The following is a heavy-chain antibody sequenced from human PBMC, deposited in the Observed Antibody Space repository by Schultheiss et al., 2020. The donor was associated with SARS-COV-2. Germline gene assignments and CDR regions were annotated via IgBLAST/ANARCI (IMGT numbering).Heavy chain of an antibody. V-gene: IGHV3-23*01. J-gene: IGHJ4*02. CDR3: AKDQLGYDWNDVPPYYFDS. CDR2: ISGSSGSM. Sequence: GGSLRLSYAASGLTVSNNYMTWVRQAPGKGLEWVSSISGSSGSMYYTDSVQGRFTISRDNFKNTLYLQMNSLRADDTALYYCAKDQLGYDWNDVPPYYFDSWGQGILVTVSS. CDR1: GLTVSNNY. D-gene: IGHD1-1*01.